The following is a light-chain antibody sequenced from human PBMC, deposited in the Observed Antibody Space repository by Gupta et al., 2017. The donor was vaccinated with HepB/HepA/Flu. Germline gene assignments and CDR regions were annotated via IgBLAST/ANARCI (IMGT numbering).Light chain of an antibody. CDR2: KTS. CDR1: QSISSW. V-gene: IGKV1-5*03. J-gene: IGKJ5*01. Sequence: DIQMTQSPSTLSASVGDRVTITCRASQSISSWLAWYQQKPGKAPKLLIYKTSNLESGVPSRFSGSGCGTEFTLTISSRQPDDFATYYCQQYKSYSQITFGQGTRLEIK. CDR3: QQYKSYSQIT.